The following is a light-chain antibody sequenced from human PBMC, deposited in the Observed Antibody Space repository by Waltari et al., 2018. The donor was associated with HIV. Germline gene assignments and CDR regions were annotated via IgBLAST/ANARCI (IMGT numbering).Light chain of an antibody. J-gene: IGLJ3*02. CDR2: DVN. Sequence: QSALTQPRSVSGSPGQSVTISCSGTFRDVGGYNFVSWYQQHSGKAPKLVFFDVNKRPSGVPDRFSGSKSGNTASLTVSGLQAEDEADYFCCSYAGSFTLLFGGGTNLAVL. CDR1: FRDVGGYNF. V-gene: IGLV2-11*01. CDR3: CSYAGSFTLL.